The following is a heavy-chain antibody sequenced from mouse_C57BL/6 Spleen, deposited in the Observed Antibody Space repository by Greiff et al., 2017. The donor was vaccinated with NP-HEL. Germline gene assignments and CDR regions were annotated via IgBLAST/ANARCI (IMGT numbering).Heavy chain of an antibody. CDR3: SSSMGTTREYAMDY. V-gene: IGHV1-72*01. D-gene: IGHD2-2*01. CDR1: GYTFTSYW. J-gene: IGHJ4*01. Sequence: VQLQQPGAELVKPGASVKLSCKASGYTFTSYWMHWVKQRPGRGLEWIGRIDPNSGGTKYNEKFKSKAPLTVDKPSSTAYMQLSSLTSEDSAVYECSSSMGTTREYAMDYWGQGTSVTVSS. CDR2: IDPNSGGT.